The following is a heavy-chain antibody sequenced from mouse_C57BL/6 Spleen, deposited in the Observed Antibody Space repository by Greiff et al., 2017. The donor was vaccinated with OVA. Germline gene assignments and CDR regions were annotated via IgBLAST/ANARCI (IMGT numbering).Heavy chain of an antibody. CDR2: LSSGSSTI. V-gene: IGHV5-17*01. Sequence: EVKLMESGGGLVKPGGSLKLSCAASGFTFSDYGMHWVRPAPEKGLEWVSYLSSGSSTIYYADTVKGRFTISRDNAQNTLFLHMTRLRSEDTALYYCATEDWVAAMDYWGQGPSVTVSS. CDR1: GFTFSDYG. CDR3: ATEDWVAAMDY. D-gene: IGHD4-1*01. J-gene: IGHJ4*01.